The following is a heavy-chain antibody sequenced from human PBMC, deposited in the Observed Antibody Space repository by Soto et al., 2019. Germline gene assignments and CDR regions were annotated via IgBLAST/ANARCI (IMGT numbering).Heavy chain of an antibody. D-gene: IGHD2-15*01. CDR2: INSRGSTI. CDR3: ARVVPGFVVVAAADS. Sequence: QVQLVESGGGLVKPGGSLRLSCAASGFTFSDYYMSWIRQAPGKGLVWISYINSRGSTIYYADSVKGRFTISRDNARNSLHLQMNSLRVEDTAVYYCARVVPGFVVVAAADSWGQGALVTVSS. CDR1: GFTFSDYY. V-gene: IGHV3-11*01. J-gene: IGHJ5*01.